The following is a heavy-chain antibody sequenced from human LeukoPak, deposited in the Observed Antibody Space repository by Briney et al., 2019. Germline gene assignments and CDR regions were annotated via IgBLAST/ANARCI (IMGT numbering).Heavy chain of an antibody. D-gene: IGHD3-22*01. CDR2: IYYSGST. CDR1: GGSISTGDYY. V-gene: IGHV4-30-4*01. Sequence: SETLSLTCAVSGGSISTGDYYWSWIRQPAGKGLQYIGYIYYSGSTYYNPSLKSRITISVDTSKNQFSLKLSSVPAADTAVYYCAVGHYYHTSGYLFGSWGQCTLVTVSS. J-gene: IGHJ4*02. CDR3: AVGHYYHTSGYLFGS.